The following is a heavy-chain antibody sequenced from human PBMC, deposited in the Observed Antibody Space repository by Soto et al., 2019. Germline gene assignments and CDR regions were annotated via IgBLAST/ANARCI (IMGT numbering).Heavy chain of an antibody. CDR1: GGSISSGGYY. CDR2: IYYSGST. Sequence: SETLSLTCTVSGGSISSGGYYWSWIRQHPGKGLEWIGYIYYSGSTYYNPSLKSRVTISVDTSKNQFSLKLSSVTAADTAVYYCARVVLRDGSGPDYYYYGMDVWGQGTTVTVSS. D-gene: IGHD3-10*01. J-gene: IGHJ6*02. CDR3: ARVVLRDGSGPDYYYYGMDV. V-gene: IGHV4-31*03.